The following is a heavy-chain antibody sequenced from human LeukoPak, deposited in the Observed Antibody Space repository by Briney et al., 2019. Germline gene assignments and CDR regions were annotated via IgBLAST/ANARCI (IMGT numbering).Heavy chain of an antibody. J-gene: IGHJ5*02. CDR3: ARDRNDFWSGYYNWFDT. CDR2: IYTSGST. D-gene: IGHD3-3*01. CDR1: GGSMSIYY. Sequence: SEALSLTCTVSGGSMSIYYWSWIRQPAGKGLEWIGRIYTSGSTNYNPSLKSRVTMSVDTSKNQFSLKLSSVTAADTAVYYCARDRNDFWSGYYNWFDTWGQGTLVTVSS. V-gene: IGHV4-4*07.